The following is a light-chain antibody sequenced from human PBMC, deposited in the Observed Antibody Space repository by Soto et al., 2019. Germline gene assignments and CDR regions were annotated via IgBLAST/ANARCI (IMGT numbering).Light chain of an antibody. J-gene: IGLJ1*01. CDR2: TND. V-gene: IGLV1-44*01. Sequence: QCVLTQAPSGNGAHVGGVSIICSGGSSNIGRNTVNWYQHLPGTAPRLLIYTNDQRPSGVPDRFSGSKSGTSASLAISGLQSEDEADYYCAAWDDTPSFVFGTGTKVTVL. CDR3: AAWDDTPSFV. CDR1: SSNIGRNT.